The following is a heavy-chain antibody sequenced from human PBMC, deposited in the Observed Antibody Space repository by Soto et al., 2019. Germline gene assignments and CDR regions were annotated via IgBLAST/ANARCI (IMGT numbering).Heavy chain of an antibody. V-gene: IGHV4-59*01. CDR2: IYYSGST. Sequence: QVQLQESGPGLVKPSETLSLTCTVSGGSISSYYWSWIRQPPGKGLEWIGYIYYSGSTNYNPSLKSRVTISVDTSKNQFSLKLSSVTAADTAVYYCASTYYGSGSYYTELFDYWGQGTLVTVSS. D-gene: IGHD3-10*01. J-gene: IGHJ4*02. CDR3: ASTYYGSGSYYTELFDY. CDR1: GGSISSYY.